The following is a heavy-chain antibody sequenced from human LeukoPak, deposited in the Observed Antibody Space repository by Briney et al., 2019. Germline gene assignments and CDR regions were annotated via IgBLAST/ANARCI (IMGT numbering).Heavy chain of an antibody. Sequence: GGSLRLSCAASGFNFTSYWMTWVRQAPGKGLEWVGNIGQDGSVKNYADSVKGRFTISRDNAKNSVFLQMNSLRAEDTAFYYCGNQCSGGICPENWGRGTLVTVSS. CDR1: GFNFTSYW. D-gene: IGHD2-15*01. V-gene: IGHV3-7*01. CDR2: IGQDGSVK. CDR3: GNQCSGGICPEN. J-gene: IGHJ4*02.